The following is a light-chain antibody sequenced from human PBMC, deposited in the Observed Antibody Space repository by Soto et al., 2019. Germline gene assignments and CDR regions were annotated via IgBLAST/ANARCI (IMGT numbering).Light chain of an antibody. CDR2: EVS. V-gene: IGLV2-14*01. CDR3: TSYTSSSARV. J-gene: IGLJ1*01. Sequence: SVLTQPASESGSPGQSITISCTGTSSDVGGYDYVSWYQQHPGKAPKLIIYEVSNRPSGISNRFSGSKSGNTASLTISGLQAEDEADYYCTSYTSSSARVFGTGTKVTVL. CDR1: SSDVGGYDY.